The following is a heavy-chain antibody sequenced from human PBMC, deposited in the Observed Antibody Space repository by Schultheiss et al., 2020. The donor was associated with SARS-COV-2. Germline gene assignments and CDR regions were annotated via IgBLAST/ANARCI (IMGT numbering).Heavy chain of an antibody. Sequence: GGSLRLSCAASGFTFSGSAMHWVRQASGKGLEWVSYISSSGSTIYYADSVKGRFTISRDNSKNTLYLQMNSLRAEDTAVYYCARTHYDFWSGSHYYMDVWGKGTTVTVSS. V-gene: IGHV3-48*01. CDR3: ARTHYDFWSGSHYYMDV. J-gene: IGHJ6*03. CDR1: GFTFSGSA. CDR2: ISSSGSTI. D-gene: IGHD3-3*01.